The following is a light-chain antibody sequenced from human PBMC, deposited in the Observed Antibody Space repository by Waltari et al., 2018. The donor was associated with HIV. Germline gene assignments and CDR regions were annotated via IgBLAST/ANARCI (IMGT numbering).Light chain of an antibody. V-gene: IGLV1-40*01. CDR1: SSNIGAGYD. J-gene: IGLJ3*02. CDR2: GNR. Sequence: QSLLTQPPSVSGAPGQRVTMSCTGSSSNIGAGYDVPWYQQLPGTAPRLLIFGNRNRPSGVPDRFSGSKSGTSASLAITGLQAEDEADYYCQAYDSSLSAVMFGGGTKLTVL. CDR3: QAYDSSLSAVM.